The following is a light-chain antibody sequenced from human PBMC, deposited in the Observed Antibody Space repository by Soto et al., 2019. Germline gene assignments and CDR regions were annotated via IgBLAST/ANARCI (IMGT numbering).Light chain of an antibody. CDR2: EVS. CDR3: SSYTSRSTLV. Sequence: QSVLTQPPSVSGSPGQSVAISCTGTSSDVAGYNRVSWYQQPPGTAPKLMIYEVSNRPSGVPDRFSGSKSGNTASLTISGLQAEDEAHYYCSSYTSRSTLVFGGGTKVTVL. V-gene: IGLV2-18*02. J-gene: IGLJ2*01. CDR1: SSDVAGYNR.